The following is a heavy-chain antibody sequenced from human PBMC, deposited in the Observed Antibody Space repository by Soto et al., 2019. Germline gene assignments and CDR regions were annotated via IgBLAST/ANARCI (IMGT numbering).Heavy chain of an antibody. Sequence: PGGSLRLSCAASGFTFSDYYMSWIRQAPGKGLEWVSYISSSGSTIYYADSVKGRFTISRDNAKNSLYLQMNSLRAEDTAVYYCARDRGSSSYPYYFDYWGQGTLVTVSS. CDR1: GFTFSDYY. D-gene: IGHD6-6*01. CDR2: ISSSGSTI. CDR3: ARDRGSSSYPYYFDY. J-gene: IGHJ4*02. V-gene: IGHV3-11*01.